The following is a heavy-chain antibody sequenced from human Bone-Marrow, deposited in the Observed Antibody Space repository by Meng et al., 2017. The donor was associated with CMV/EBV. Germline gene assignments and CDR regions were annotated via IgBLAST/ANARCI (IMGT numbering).Heavy chain of an antibody. CDR1: GGSISSGDYY. D-gene: IGHD3-3*01. V-gene: IGHV4-39*07. CDR3: ARDYPEDFWSALDAFDI. CDR2: IYHSGST. J-gene: IGHJ3*02. Sequence: SETLSLTCTVSGGSISSGDYYWSWIRQPPGKGLEWIGSIYHSGSTYYNPSLKSRVTISVDTSKNQFSLKLSSVTAADTAVYYCARDYPEDFWSALDAFDIWGQGTMVTVSS.